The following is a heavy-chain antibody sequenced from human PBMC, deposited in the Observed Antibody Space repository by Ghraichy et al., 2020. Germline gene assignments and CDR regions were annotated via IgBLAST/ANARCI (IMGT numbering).Heavy chain of an antibody. CDR1: GFTFSSYA. CDR3: ARMFGGYYGSGSSRVPITNY. V-gene: IGHV3-30*04. CDR2: ISYDGSNK. Sequence: GGSLRLSCAASGFTFSSYAMHWVRQAPGKGLEWVAVISYDGSNKYYADSVKGRFTISRDNSKNTLYLQMNSLRAEDTAVYYCARMFGGYYGSGSSRVPITNYWGQGTLVTVSS. D-gene: IGHD3-10*01. J-gene: IGHJ4*02.